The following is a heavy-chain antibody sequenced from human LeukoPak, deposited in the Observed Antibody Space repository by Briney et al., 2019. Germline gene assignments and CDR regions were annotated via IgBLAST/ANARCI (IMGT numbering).Heavy chain of an antibody. D-gene: IGHD1-26*01. CDR2: IIPIFGTA. V-gene: IGHV1-69*05. J-gene: IGHJ5*02. CDR1: GYTFTGYG. Sequence: SVKVSCKASGYTFTGYGLSWVRQAPGQGLEWMGRIIPIFGTANYAQKFQGRVTITTDESTSTAYMELSSLRSEDTAVYYCARSALRGALLASRDWFDPWGQGTLVTVSS. CDR3: ARSALRGALLASRDWFDP.